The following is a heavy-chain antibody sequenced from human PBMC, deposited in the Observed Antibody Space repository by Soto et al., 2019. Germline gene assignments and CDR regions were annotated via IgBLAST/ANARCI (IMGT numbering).Heavy chain of an antibody. CDR1: GGSISSDSYY. Sequence: SETLSLTCTVSGGSISSDSYYWGWIRQSPEKGLEWIASISYSGSTYYNPTLKSRLIISVDTSNNQVSLQLNSVTPDDTAVYYCARLIGNSWLDSWGQGTLVTVSS. V-gene: IGHV4-39*01. CDR2: ISYSGST. CDR3: ARLIGNSWLDS. D-gene: IGHD1-26*01. J-gene: IGHJ5*01.